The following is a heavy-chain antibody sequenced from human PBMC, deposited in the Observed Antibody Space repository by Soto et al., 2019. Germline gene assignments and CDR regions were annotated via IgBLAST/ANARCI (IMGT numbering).Heavy chain of an antibody. CDR1: GYSFAGYW. V-gene: IGHV5-51*01. J-gene: IGHJ3*01. CDR2: IYPGDSDT. D-gene: IGHD3-10*01. CDR3: ARLPGVRGVFDGFNV. Sequence: GESLKISCKGSGYSFAGYWIGWVRQMPGEGLDWVGVIYPGDSDTRYSPPFHGQVTISADKSISTAYLQWSSLKASDTAMYFCARLPGVRGVFDGFNVWGQGTMVTVSS.